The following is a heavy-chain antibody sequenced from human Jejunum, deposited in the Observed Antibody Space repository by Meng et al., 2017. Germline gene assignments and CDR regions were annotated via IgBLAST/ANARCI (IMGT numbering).Heavy chain of an antibody. V-gene: IGHV1-2*06. Sequence: QVQLWQSGAGVKKPGASGKVSCKTSGDTFIGYYMHWVRQAPGQGLEWMGRINPDNGVTNSAQRFQGRVTMTRDTSITTAYMELNRLTSGDTAFYYCARGGRDDYNVPHYWGQGTLVTVSS. J-gene: IGHJ4*02. CDR1: GDTFIGYY. CDR2: INPDNGVT. CDR3: ARGGRDDYNVPHY. D-gene: IGHD5-24*01.